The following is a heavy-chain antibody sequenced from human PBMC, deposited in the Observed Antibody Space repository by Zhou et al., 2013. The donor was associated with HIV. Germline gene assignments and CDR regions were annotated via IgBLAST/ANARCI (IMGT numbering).Heavy chain of an antibody. V-gene: IGHV1-2*02. CDR1: GYTLTGYY. CDR3: ATYGPGYNWMYK. D-gene: IGHD1-20*01. J-gene: IGHJ4*02. Sequence: QVQVIQSGPEMRKPGSSVTVSCKASGYTLTGYYMHWVRQAPGQGLEWMGWMAPNSDVTKYAPKLQGRVTMTRDTSINTAYMELSSLRSDDTAVYYCATYGPGYNWMYKWGQGTLVTVSS. CDR2: MAPNSDVT.